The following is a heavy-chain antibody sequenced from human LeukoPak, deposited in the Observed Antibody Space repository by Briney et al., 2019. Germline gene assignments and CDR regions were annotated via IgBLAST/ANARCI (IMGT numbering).Heavy chain of an antibody. Sequence: GGSLRLSCVSSGFIFSSYVMSWVRQAPGKGLEWVSSISVAGATTDYADSVKGRFTISRDNFKSTVYLQMNGLRVEDTALYYCAKLSLGDFEYFDYWGQGTLVTVSS. CDR3: AKLSLGDFEYFDY. V-gene: IGHV3-23*01. CDR1: GFIFSSYV. CDR2: ISVAGATT. J-gene: IGHJ4*02. D-gene: IGHD2-21*02.